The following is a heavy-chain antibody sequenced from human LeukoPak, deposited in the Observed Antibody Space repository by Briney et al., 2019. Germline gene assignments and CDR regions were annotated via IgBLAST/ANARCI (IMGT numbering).Heavy chain of an antibody. Sequence: GGSLRLSCAASGFTVSRNYMSWVRQAPGKGLEWVSVIYSGGSTYYADSVKGRFTISRDNSKNTLYLQMNSLRAEDTAVYYCAREATQHYYYYDDGMDVWGQGTTVTVSS. J-gene: IGHJ6*02. D-gene: IGHD5-12*01. V-gene: IGHV3-53*01. CDR3: AREATQHYYYYDDGMDV. CDR2: IYSGGST. CDR1: GFTVSRNY.